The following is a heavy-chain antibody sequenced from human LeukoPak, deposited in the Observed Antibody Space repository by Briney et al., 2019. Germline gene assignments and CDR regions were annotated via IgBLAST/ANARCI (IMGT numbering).Heavy chain of an antibody. D-gene: IGHD6-19*01. V-gene: IGHV4-4*07. CDR2: IYTSGST. CDR3: AREKQWLGIDY. Sequence: SETLSLTCTVSGGSISSYYWSWIRQPAGKGLEWIGRIYTSGSTSYNPSLKSRVTMSVGTSKNQFSLKLSSVTAADTAVYYCAREKQWLGIDYWGQGTLVTVSS. J-gene: IGHJ4*02. CDR1: GGSISSYY.